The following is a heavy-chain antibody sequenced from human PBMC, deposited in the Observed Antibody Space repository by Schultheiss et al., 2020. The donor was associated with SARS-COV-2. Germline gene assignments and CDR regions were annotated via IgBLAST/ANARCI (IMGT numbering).Heavy chain of an antibody. V-gene: IGHV3-30*01. CDR3: ARADKSGGSCPDY. CDR1: GFTFSSYA. CDR2: ISYDGSNK. D-gene: IGHD2-15*01. J-gene: IGHJ4*02. Sequence: GGSLRLSCAASGFTFSSYAMHWVRQAPGKGLEWVAVISYDGSNKYYADSVKGRFTISRDNSKNTLYLQMNSLRAEDTAVYYCARADKSGGSCPDYWGQGTRVTVAS.